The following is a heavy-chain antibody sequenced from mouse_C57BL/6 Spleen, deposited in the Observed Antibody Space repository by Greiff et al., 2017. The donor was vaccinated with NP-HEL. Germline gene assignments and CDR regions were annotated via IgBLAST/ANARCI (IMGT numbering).Heavy chain of an antibody. CDR2: ISDGGSYT. J-gene: IGHJ2*01. V-gene: IGHV5-4*01. Sequence: EVKLMESGGGLVKPGGSLKLSCAASGFTFSSYAMSWVRQTPEKRLEWVATISDGGSYTYYPDNVKGRFTISRDNAKNNLYLQMSHLKSEDTAMYYCARDGRSYYGSSDYWGQGTTLTVSS. CDR3: ARDGRSYYGSSDY. D-gene: IGHD1-1*01. CDR1: GFTFSSYA.